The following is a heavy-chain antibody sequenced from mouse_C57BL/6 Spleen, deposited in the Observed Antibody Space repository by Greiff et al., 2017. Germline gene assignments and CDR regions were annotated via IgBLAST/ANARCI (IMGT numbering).Heavy chain of an antibody. CDR2: IDPSDSYT. Sequence: QVPLQQPGAELVRPGTSVKLSCKASGYTFTSYWMHWVKQRPGQGLEWIGVIDPSDSYTNYHQKFKGKATLTVDTSSSTAYMQLSSLTSEASAVYYCARALRRGARDYGGQGTSVTVSS. J-gene: IGHJ4*01. D-gene: IGHD2-12*01. CDR3: ARALRRGARDY. V-gene: IGHV1-59*01. CDR1: GYTFTSYW.